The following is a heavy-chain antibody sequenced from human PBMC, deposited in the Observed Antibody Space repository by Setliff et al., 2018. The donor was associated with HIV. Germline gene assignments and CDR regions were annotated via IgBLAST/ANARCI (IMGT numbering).Heavy chain of an antibody. CDR1: GDSVSNYSAA. CDR3: ASPASGGSSGQYHY. V-gene: IGHV6-1*01. Sequence: PSQTLSLTCAISGDSVSNYSAAWNWIRQSPSRGLEWLGRTFHRSKWYSDYAESVRSRITINPDTSKNQLSLQLHSVTPEDTAVYYCASPASGGSSGQYHYWGQGTLVTVSS. J-gene: IGHJ4*02. D-gene: IGHD6-19*01. CDR2: TFHRSKWYS.